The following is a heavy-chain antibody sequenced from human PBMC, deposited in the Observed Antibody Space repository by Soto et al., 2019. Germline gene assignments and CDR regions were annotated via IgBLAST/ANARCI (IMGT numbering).Heavy chain of an antibody. CDR1: GFSFSGDS. CDR3: AREKGSQLRPDV. V-gene: IGHV3-21*01. D-gene: IGHD3-3*01. J-gene: IGHJ6*02. CDR2: ITSGGGYI. Sequence: ELQLVESGGGLVKPGGSLRLSCAGSGFSFSGDSMDWVRQAPGKGLEWVSSITSGGGYIFYSDSVKGRFTISRDNANNSLFLQMDSLRTEDTAVYYCAREKGSQLRPDVWGQGTTVTVSS.